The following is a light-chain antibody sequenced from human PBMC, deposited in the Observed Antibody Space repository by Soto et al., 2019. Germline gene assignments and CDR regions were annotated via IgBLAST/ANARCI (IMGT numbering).Light chain of an antibody. CDR2: EAS. Sequence: DIQMTQSPTSLSASVGDRVTITCQASQDITNHLNWYQQKPGKAPKLLIYEASNLETGVPSRFSGGGSGTAFTLTISSLQPEDFATYYCQQYGPYLLTFGPGTKVH. CDR3: QQYGPYLLT. CDR1: QDITNH. V-gene: IGKV1-33*01. J-gene: IGKJ3*01.